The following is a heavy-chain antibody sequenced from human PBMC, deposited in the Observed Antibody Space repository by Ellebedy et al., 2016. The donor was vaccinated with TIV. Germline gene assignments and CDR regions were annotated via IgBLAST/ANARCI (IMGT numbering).Heavy chain of an antibody. V-gene: IGHV4-31*02. J-gene: IGHJ4*02. CDR3: ARIVVVTAFFDY. CDR1: GGSISSGGYY. Sequence: MPSETLSLTCTFSGGSISSGGYYWSWIRQHPGKGLEWIGYIYYSETSYNPSLKSRVTISLDTSKNQFSLKLSSVTAADTAVYYCARIVVVTAFFDYWGQGTLVTVAS. CDR2: IYYSET. D-gene: IGHD2-21*02.